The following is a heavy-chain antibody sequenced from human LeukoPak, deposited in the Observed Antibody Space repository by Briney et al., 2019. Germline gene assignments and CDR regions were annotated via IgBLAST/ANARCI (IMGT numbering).Heavy chain of an antibody. CDR1: GFTFDDYA. CDR2: ISWNSGSI. V-gene: IGHV3-9*01. D-gene: IGHD3-10*01. J-gene: IGHJ4*02. CDR3: AKGHLGFGEFH. Sequence: GGSLRLSCAASGFTFDDYAMHWVRQAPGKGLEWVSGISWNSGSIGYADSVKGRFTISRDNAKNSLYLQMNSLRAEDTALYYCAKGHLGFGEFHWGQGTLVTVSS.